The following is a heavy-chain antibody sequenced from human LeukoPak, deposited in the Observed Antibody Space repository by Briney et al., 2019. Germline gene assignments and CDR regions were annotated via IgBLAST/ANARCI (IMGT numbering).Heavy chain of an antibody. D-gene: IGHD3-3*01. J-gene: IGHJ3*02. CDR2: IHHSGAT. Sequence: SETLSLTCAVSGYSISSGYHWGWIRQPPGKGLEWIGYIHHSGATDYNPSLKSRVIILVDTTKNQFSLKVGSLTAADTAVYYCARRLGVITRDAYDIWGQGTMVIVSS. V-gene: IGHV4-38-2*01. CDR1: GYSISSGYH. CDR3: ARRLGVITRDAYDI.